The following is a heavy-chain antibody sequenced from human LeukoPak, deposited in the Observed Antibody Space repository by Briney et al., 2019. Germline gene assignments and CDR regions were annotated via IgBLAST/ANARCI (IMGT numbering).Heavy chain of an antibody. V-gene: IGHV4-34*01. J-gene: IGHJ4*02. Sequence: SETLSLTCAVYGGSFSGFYWSWIRQSPGKGLEWIGEINPSGSTNYNPPLKSRVTISRDASKKHFSLRVNSVTAADSGVFYCARGFSGPRGFRGFDYWGLGTLVSVSS. CDR2: INPSGST. CDR3: ARGFSGPRGFRGFDY. CDR1: GGSFSGFY. D-gene: IGHD3-10*01.